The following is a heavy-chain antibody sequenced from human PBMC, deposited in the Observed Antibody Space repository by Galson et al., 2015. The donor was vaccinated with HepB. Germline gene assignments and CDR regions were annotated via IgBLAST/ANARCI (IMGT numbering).Heavy chain of an antibody. Sequence: SLRLSCAGSGFNFGDYAMSWFRQAPGKGPEWVGFIRSQAYGGTIEYAASVEGRFTISRDDDERIAYLQMSSLKTEDTAVYYCSRAPGYRSSRHLDVWGHGTTVTVSS. CDR1: GFNFGDYA. CDR3: SRAPGYRSSRHLDV. CDR2: IRSQAYGGTI. V-gene: IGHV3-49*03. J-gene: IGHJ6*02. D-gene: IGHD6-13*01.